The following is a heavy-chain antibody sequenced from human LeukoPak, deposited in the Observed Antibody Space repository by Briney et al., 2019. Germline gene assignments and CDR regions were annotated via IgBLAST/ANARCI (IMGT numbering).Heavy chain of an antibody. Sequence: PGGSLRLSCAASGFTFSSYAMHWVRQAPGKGLEWVAVISYDGSNKYYADSVKGRFTISRDNSKNTLYLQMNSLRAEDTAVYYCAAGWDTMIVVDNIPFDYWGQGTLVTVSS. J-gene: IGHJ4*02. D-gene: IGHD3-22*01. CDR3: AAGWDTMIVVDNIPFDY. CDR1: GFTFSSYA. V-gene: IGHV3-30*07. CDR2: ISYDGSNK.